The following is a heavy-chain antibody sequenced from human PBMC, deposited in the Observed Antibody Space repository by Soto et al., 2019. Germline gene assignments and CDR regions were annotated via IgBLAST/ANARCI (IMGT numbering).Heavy chain of an antibody. D-gene: IGHD3-16*01. CDR2: VGGSGGGT. CDR1: GFTFTTYA. CDR3: AKSVSVWYLDY. V-gene: IGHV3-23*01. Sequence: PGGSLRLSCVASGFTFTTYAMSWVRQAPGKGLEWVSTVGGSGGGTDYADSVTGRFTVSRDNSKNTVYLQMNSLRAEDTAVYYSAKSVSVWYLDYWGQGTLVTVSS. J-gene: IGHJ4*02.